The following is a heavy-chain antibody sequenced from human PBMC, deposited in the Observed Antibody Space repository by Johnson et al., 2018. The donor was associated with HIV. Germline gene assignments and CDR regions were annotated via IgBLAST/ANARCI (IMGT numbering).Heavy chain of an antibody. Sequence: QVQLVESGGGVVQPGKSLRLSCAASGFIFSSYGMHWVRQAPGRGLEWVALIWYDGSNKYYADSVKGRFTISRDNATNSLFLQMNIVRDEDTAVYYCVRGGAVAPSSGFDIWGQGTKVTVSS. D-gene: IGHD6-19*01. CDR3: VRGGAVAPSSGFDI. CDR2: IWYDGSNK. J-gene: IGHJ3*02. CDR1: GFIFSSYG. V-gene: IGHV3-33*01.